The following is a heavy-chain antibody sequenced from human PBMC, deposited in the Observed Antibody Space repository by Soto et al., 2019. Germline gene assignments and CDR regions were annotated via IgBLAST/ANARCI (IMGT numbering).Heavy chain of an antibody. CDR1: GFTFSSYA. Sequence: EVQLLESGGGLVQPGGSLRLPGAASGFTFSSYAMSWVRQAPGKGLEWVSGISGSGGSTSYADSVNGPFTISEENTNNTLYLQMDSMRAEDTAVYYCAQDTPLTLIVVVPHMAAFDICGQGTMITVSS. V-gene: IGHV3-23*01. J-gene: IGHJ3*02. D-gene: IGHD3-22*01. CDR2: ISGSGGST. CDR3: AQDTPLTLIVVVPHMAAFDI.